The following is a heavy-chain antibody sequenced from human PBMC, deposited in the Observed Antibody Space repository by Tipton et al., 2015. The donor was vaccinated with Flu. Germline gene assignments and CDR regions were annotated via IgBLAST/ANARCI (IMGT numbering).Heavy chain of an antibody. J-gene: IGHJ6*02. CDR3: AGGLGDLTLGGMDV. CDR1: GFTFSSYA. Sequence: LSLTCAASGFTFSSYAMHWVRQAPGKGLEWVAVISYDGSNKYYTDSVKGRFTISRDNSKNTLYLQMNSLRAEDTAVYYCAGGLGDLTLGGMDVWGQGTTVTVSS. D-gene: IGHD2-21*01. CDR2: ISYDGSNK. V-gene: IGHV3-30*04.